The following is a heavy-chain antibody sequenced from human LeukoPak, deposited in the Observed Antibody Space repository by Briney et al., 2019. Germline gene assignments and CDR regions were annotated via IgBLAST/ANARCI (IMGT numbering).Heavy chain of an antibody. Sequence: GGSLRLSCAASGFTFSNFWMSWVRQAPGKGLEWVANIRQDGSERNYVDSVKGRFTISRDNAKNSVYLQMNSLRAEDTAVYYCAKDFSSIAARRPDYYYSYGIDVWGQGTTVTASS. J-gene: IGHJ6*02. CDR3: AKDFSSIAARRPDYYYSYGIDV. V-gene: IGHV3-7*01. CDR2: IRQDGSER. CDR1: GFTFSNFW. D-gene: IGHD6-6*01.